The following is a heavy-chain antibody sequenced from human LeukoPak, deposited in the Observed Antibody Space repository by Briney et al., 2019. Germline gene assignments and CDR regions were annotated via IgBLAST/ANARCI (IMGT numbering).Heavy chain of an antibody. V-gene: IGHV3-21*01. J-gene: IGHJ4*02. Sequence: GGSLRLSCVASGFAFSDGSMNWVRQPPGKGLEWVSSISSTSKYIYYADSVKGRFTISRDNAKNSLFLQMNNLRVDDSGVYYCAREYTAMAYDYWGQGNLVTVSS. D-gene: IGHD5-18*01. CDR3: AREYTAMAYDY. CDR1: GFAFSDGS. CDR2: ISSTSKYI.